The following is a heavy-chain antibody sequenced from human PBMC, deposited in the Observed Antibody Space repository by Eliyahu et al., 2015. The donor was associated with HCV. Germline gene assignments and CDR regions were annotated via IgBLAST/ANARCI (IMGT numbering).Heavy chain of an antibody. CDR1: GFXFSSYX. Sequence: EVQLVESGGGLVQPGGSXRLXCAASGFXFSSYXMHWVRQAPGKGLVWVXRINSDGSSTSYADSVKGRFTISRDNAKNTLYLQMNSLRAEDTAVYYCARVRESSTSFYGMDVWGQGTTVTVSS. J-gene: IGHJ6*02. CDR2: INSDGSST. V-gene: IGHV3-74*01. D-gene: IGHD2-2*01. CDR3: ARVRESSTSFYGMDV.